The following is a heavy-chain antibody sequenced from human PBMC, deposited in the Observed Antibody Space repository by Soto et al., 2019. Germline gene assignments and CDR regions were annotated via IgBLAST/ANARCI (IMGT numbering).Heavy chain of an antibody. V-gene: IGHV1-2*02. CDR3: ARVGPTGWFDP. CDR1: GYSFTDYY. CDR2: INTKTGGT. Sequence: QVHLVQSGAEVKKPGASVKVSCKASGYSFTDYYMHWGRQAPVQGLEWMGWINTKTGGTNDAQRVQGRVTMTGDTSINTAYMELSRLRSDDTAVYYCARVGPTGWFDPWGQGTVVTVSS. J-gene: IGHJ5*02.